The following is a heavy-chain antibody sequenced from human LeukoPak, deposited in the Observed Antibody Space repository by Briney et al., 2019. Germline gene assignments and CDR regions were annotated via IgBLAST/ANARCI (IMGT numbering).Heavy chain of an antibody. J-gene: IGHJ5*02. CDR2: ISSSGSYI. D-gene: IGHD3-22*01. Sequence: PGGSLRLSCAASAFTFSSYSMNWVRQAPGKGLEWVSSISSSGSYIYYADSVKGRFTISRDNAKNTLNLQMNSLRAEDTAVYYCARDLGQYYDTSDNWFDPWGQGTLVTVSS. CDR1: AFTFSSYS. V-gene: IGHV3-21*01. CDR3: ARDLGQYYDTSDNWFDP.